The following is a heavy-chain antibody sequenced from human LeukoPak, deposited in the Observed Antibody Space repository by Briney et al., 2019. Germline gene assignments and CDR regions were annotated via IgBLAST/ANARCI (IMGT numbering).Heavy chain of an antibody. D-gene: IGHD2-2*01. CDR3: ARESLGYCSSTSCHNWFDP. V-gene: IGHV4-31*11. CDR2: IYYSGST. J-gene: IGHJ5*02. Sequence: SETLSLTCAVSGGSISSCGYYWSWIRQHPGKGLEWIGYIYYSGSTYYNPSLKSRVTISVDTSKNQFSLKLSSVTAADTAVYYCARESLGYCSSTSCHNWFDPWGQGTLVTVSS. CDR1: GGSISSCGYY.